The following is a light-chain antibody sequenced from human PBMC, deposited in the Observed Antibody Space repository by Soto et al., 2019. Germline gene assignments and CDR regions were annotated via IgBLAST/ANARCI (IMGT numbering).Light chain of an antibody. J-gene: IGKJ1*01. CDR2: GAS. CDR3: QQYGSSPPWT. V-gene: IGKV3-20*01. CDR1: QSVSSSY. Sequence: EIVLTQSPGTLSLSPGERATLSCRASQSVSSSYLAWYQQQPGQAPRLLISGASSRATGIPDRFSGSGSGTDFTLTISRLEPEDFSVYYCQQYGSSPPWTFGQGTKVEIK.